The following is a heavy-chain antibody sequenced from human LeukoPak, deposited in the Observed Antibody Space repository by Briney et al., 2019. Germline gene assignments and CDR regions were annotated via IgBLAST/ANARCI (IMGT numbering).Heavy chain of an antibody. D-gene: IGHD3-22*01. J-gene: IGHJ4*02. CDR1: GFTFSSLA. Sequence: GGSLRLSCAASGFTFSSLAMHWVRQAPGKGLEWVAVISYDGSIKYYADSGKGRFTISRDNSKNTLYLQMNSLRAEDTAVYYCAKVSDSSGYYSLYGPFDYWGQGTLVTVSS. CDR2: ISYDGSIK. V-gene: IGHV3-30*04. CDR3: AKVSDSSGYYSLYGPFDY.